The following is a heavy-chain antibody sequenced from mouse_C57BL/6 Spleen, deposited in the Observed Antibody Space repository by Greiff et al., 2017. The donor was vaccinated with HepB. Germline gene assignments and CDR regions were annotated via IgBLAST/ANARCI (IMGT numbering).Heavy chain of an antibody. V-gene: IGHV1-81*01. CDR3: ARAYYYGSRDAMDY. J-gene: IGHJ4*01. CDR2: INPRSGNT. Sequence: QVQLKQSGAELARPGASVKLSCKASGYTFTSYGISWVKQRTGQGLEWIGEINPRSGNTYYNEKFKGKATLTADKSSSTAYMELRSLTSEDSAVYVGARAYYYGSRDAMDYWGQGTSVTVSS. CDR1: GYTFTSYG. D-gene: IGHD1-1*01.